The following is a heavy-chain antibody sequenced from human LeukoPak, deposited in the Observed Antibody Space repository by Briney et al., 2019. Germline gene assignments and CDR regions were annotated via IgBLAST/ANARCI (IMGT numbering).Heavy chain of an antibody. J-gene: IGHJ4*02. CDR2: IYYSGST. CDR1: GGSISLSYYY. V-gene: IGHV4-39*07. CDR3: ARGPLLGFDY. D-gene: IGHD2-15*01. Sequence: PSETLSLTCSVSGGSISLSYYYWGWLRQPPGKGLGWIVSIYYSGSTTYNPSLKTRVTISLDTSKNPFSLTLSSVTAAATAVYYCARGPLLGFDYWGQGTLVTVSS.